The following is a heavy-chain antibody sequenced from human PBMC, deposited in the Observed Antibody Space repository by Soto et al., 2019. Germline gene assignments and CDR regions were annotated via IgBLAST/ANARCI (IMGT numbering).Heavy chain of an antibody. J-gene: IGHJ4*02. D-gene: IGHD6-6*01. CDR1: GFTFSGYA. Sequence: GGSLRLSCAASGFTFSGYAMSWVRQAPGKGLEWVSAISGSGGSTYYADSVKGRFTISRDNSKNTLYLQMNSLRAEDTAVYYCAKDPKYSSSARFDYWGQGTLVTVS. CDR2: ISGSGGST. CDR3: AKDPKYSSSARFDY. V-gene: IGHV3-23*01.